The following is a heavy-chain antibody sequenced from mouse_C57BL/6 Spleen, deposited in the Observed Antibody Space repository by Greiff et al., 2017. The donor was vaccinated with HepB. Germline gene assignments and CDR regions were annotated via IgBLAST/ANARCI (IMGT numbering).Heavy chain of an antibody. J-gene: IGHJ4*01. CDR3: ARGGFITTVVATYYYAMDY. CDR1: GYTFTDYY. CDR2: INPNNGGT. V-gene: IGHV1-26*01. Sequence: VQLQQSGPELVKPGASVKISCKASGYTFTDYYMNWVKQSHGKSLEWIGDINPNNGGTSYNQKFKGKATLTVDKSSSTAYMELRSLTSEDSAVYYCARGGFITTVVATYYYAMDYWGQGTSVTVSS. D-gene: IGHD1-1*01.